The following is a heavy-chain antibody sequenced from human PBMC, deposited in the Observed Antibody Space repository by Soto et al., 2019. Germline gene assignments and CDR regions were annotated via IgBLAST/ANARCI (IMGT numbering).Heavy chain of an antibody. J-gene: IGHJ5*02. V-gene: IGHV3-74*01. CDR2: INSAGTST. CDR1: GFTFSSYW. D-gene: IGHD6-13*01. Sequence: GGSLRLSXAASGFTFSSYWMHWVRQAPGKGLVWVSHINSAGTSTRYSDSVRGRFTISRDNAKNTLSLQMNSLRAEDTAVYYCARHFDSSSWYQGTYNWFDPWGQGTLVTVSS. CDR3: ARHFDSSSWYQGTYNWFDP.